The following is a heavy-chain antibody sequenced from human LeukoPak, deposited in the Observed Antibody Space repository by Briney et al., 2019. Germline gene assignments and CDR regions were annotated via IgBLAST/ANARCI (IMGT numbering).Heavy chain of an antibody. CDR2: ISAYNGNT. CDR3: ARGGRMLAARIRDWFDP. CDR1: GYTFTSYG. Sequence: GASVKVSCKASGYTFTSYGISWVRQAPGQGLEWMGWISAYNGNTNYAQKLQGRVTMTTDTSTSTAYMELSRLRSDDTAVYYCARGGRMLAARIRDWFDPWGQGTLVTVSS. V-gene: IGHV1-18*01. J-gene: IGHJ5*02. D-gene: IGHD6-6*01.